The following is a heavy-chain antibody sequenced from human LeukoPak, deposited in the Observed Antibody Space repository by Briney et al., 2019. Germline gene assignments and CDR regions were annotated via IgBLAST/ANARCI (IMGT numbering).Heavy chain of an antibody. CDR3: ARASPLGRYFDWLLNY. J-gene: IGHJ4*02. Sequence: PSETLSLTCTVSGGSISSYYWSWIRQPPGKGLEWIGYIYYSGSTNYNPSLKSRVTISADTSKNQFSLKLSSVTAADTAVYYCARASPLGRYFDWLLNYWGPGTLVAVSS. D-gene: IGHD3-9*01. V-gene: IGHV4-59*01. CDR1: GGSISSYY. CDR2: IYYSGST.